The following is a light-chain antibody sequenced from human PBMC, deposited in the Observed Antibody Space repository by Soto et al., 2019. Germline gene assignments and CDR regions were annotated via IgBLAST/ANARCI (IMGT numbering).Light chain of an antibody. V-gene: IGKV4-1*01. CDR2: WAS. J-gene: IGKJ5*01. CDR1: QSVLYSSNNKNY. Sequence: DIVMTQSPDSLAVSLGERATINCKSSQSVLYSSNNKNYLAWYQQKPGQPPKLLIYWASTRESGVPDRFSGSGYGTDFTLTISSLQAEDVEVYYCQQYYSTPITFGQGTRLEIK. CDR3: QQYYSTPIT.